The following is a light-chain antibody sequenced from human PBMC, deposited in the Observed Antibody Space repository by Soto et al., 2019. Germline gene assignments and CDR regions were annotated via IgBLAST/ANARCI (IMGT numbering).Light chain of an antibody. V-gene: IGLV1-36*01. J-gene: IGLJ2*01. CDR2: YDD. CDR3: AAWDDSLNVVV. CDR1: SSNIGNNA. Sequence: QSVLTQPPSVSEAPRQRVTISCSGSSSNIGNNAVNWYQQLPGKAPKLLIYYDDLLPSGVSDRFSGSKSGTSASLAISGLQSEDEADYCCAAWDDSLNVVVFGGGTKLTVL.